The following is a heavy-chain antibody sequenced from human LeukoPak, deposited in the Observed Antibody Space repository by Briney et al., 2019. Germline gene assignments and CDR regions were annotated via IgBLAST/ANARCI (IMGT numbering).Heavy chain of an antibody. D-gene: IGHD6-13*01. CDR1: GYTFTSYG. CDR3: PRDAQQLVRDNWFDP. CDR2: ISAYNGNT. V-gene: IGHV1-18*01. Sequence: ASVKVSCKASGYTFTSYGISWVRQAPGQGLEWMGWISAYNGNTNYAQKLQGRVTMTTDTSTSTAYMELRSLRSDDTAVYYCPRDAQQLVRDNWFDPWGQGTLVTVSS. J-gene: IGHJ5*02.